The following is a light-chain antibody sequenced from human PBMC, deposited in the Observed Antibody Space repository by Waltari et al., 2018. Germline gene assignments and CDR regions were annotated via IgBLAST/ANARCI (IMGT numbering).Light chain of an antibody. CDR2: WAS. CDR1: QTVLYSSNNKNY. CDR3: QQYYSSVT. Sequence: DIVMTQSPDSLAVSLGERAAINCKYSQTVLYSSNNKNYLACDQQKPGQPPKLLIYWASTRESGVPDRFSGSGSGTHFTLTISSLQAEDVAVYYCQQYYSSVTFGGGTKVEIK. J-gene: IGKJ4*01. V-gene: IGKV4-1*01.